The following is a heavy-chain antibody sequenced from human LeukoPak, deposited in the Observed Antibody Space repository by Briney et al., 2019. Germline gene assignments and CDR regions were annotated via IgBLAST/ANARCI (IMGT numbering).Heavy chain of an antibody. CDR2: IYSGGST. CDR3: ASAADSSGWYTVFDY. J-gene: IGHJ4*02. V-gene: IGHV3-53*01. D-gene: IGHD6-19*01. CDR1: GFTVSSNY. Sequence: GGSLRLSCAASGFTVSSNYMSWVRQAPGKGLEWVSVIYSGGSTYYADSVKGRFTISRDNSKNTLYLQMNSLRAEDTAVYYCASAADSSGWYTVFDYWGQGTLVTVSS.